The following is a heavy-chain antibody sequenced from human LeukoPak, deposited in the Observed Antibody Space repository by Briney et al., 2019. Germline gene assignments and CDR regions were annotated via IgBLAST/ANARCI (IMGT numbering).Heavy chain of an antibody. Sequence: GGSLRLSCAASGFTFSSYWMSWVRQAPGKGLEWVAKIKQDGSEKYYVDSVKGRFTISRDNAKNSLYLQMNSLRAEDTAVYYCASSIAVAGSDACDIWGQGTMVTVSS. V-gene: IGHV3-7*01. CDR1: GFTFSSYW. CDR2: IKQDGSEK. D-gene: IGHD6-19*01. CDR3: ASSIAVAGSDACDI. J-gene: IGHJ3*02.